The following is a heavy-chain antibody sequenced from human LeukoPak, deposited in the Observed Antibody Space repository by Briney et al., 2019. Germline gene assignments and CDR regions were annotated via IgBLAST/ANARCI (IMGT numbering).Heavy chain of an antibody. Sequence: ASVKVSCKASGGTFSSYAISWVRQAPGQGLEWMGGIIPIFGTANYAQKFQGRVTITADKSTSTAYMELSSLRSEDTAVYYCARYDSSGWYFDYWGQGTLVTVSS. CDR1: GGTFSSYA. V-gene: IGHV1-69*06. D-gene: IGHD6-19*01. CDR3: ARYDSSGWYFDY. J-gene: IGHJ4*02. CDR2: IIPIFGTA.